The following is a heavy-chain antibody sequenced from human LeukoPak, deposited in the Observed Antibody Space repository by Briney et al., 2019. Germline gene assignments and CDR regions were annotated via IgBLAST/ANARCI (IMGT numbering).Heavy chain of an antibody. Sequence: PGGSLRLSCAASGFTFSSYGMHWVRQAPGKGLEWVAVIWYDGSNKYYADSVKGRFTISRDNSKNTLYLQMNSLRAEDTAVYYCASSGSYYYFDCWGQGTLVTVSS. V-gene: IGHV3-33*01. CDR3: ASSGSYYYFDC. CDR2: IWYDGSNK. J-gene: IGHJ4*02. CDR1: GFTFSSYG. D-gene: IGHD1-26*01.